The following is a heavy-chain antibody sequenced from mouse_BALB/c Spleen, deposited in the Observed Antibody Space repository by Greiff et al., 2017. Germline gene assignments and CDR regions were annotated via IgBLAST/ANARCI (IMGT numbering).Heavy chain of an antibody. CDR1: GFTFSSFG. Sequence: EVKLMESGGGLVQPGGSRKLSCAASGFTFSSFGMHWVRQAPEKGLEWVAYISSGSSTIYYADTVKGRFTISRDNPKNTLFLQMTSLRSEDTAMYYCARGKVPNYYAMDYWGQGTSVTVSS. CDR2: ISSGSSTI. V-gene: IGHV5-17*02. J-gene: IGHJ4*01. CDR3: ARGKVPNYYAMDY. D-gene: IGHD2-14*01.